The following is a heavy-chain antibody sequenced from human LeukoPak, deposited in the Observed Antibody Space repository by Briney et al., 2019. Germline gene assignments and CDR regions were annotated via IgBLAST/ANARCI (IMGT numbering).Heavy chain of an antibody. V-gene: IGHV4-59*01. CDR1: GGSISSYY. CDR2: IYYSGRT. J-gene: IGHJ4*02. CDR3: ARGQKYRNGYTVTELGSGYFAY. Sequence: SETLSLTCSVSGGSISSYYWNWIRQTPGKGLEWIGYIYYSGRTNYNPSLKSRVTISVDTSKNQFSLTLSSVTTADTAVYYCARGQKYRNGYTVTELGSGYFAYWGQGTLVTVSS. D-gene: IGHD5-18*01.